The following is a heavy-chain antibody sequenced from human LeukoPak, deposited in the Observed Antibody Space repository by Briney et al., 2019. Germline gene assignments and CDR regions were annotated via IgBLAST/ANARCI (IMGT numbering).Heavy chain of an antibody. J-gene: IGHJ4*02. CDR3: ARGPGYCSSTSCYRLFDY. CDR1: DFSVSTNY. Sequence: GGSLRLSCAASDFSVSTNYMNWVRQSPGKGLEWVSVILSSGTTYYADSVKGRFTISRDNAKNSLYLQMNSLRAEDTAVYYCARGPGYCSSTSCYRLFDYWGQGTLVTVSS. V-gene: IGHV3-69-1*01. CDR2: ILSSGTT. D-gene: IGHD2-2*01.